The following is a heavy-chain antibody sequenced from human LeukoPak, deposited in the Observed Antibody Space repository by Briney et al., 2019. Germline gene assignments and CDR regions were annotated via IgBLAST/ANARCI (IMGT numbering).Heavy chain of an antibody. V-gene: IGHV3-23*01. D-gene: IGHD3-16*02. CDR2: ISGSGGRT. Sequence: GGSLRLSCAASGFTFSSDVMSWGRQAPGKGLEWVSAISGSGGRTYYADSGKGRFTISRDNAKNSLYLQVNSLRPEDTALYYCARGVISLIAWFAPWGQGTLVTVSS. CDR1: GFTFSSDV. J-gene: IGHJ5*02. CDR3: ARGVISLIAWFAP.